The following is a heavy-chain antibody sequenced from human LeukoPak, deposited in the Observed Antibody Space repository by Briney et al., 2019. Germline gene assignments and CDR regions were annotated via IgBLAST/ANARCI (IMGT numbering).Heavy chain of an antibody. CDR2: IYYSGST. D-gene: IGHD6-19*01. V-gene: IGHV4-39*07. CDR3: ATIPGLIAVAGTPFDY. Sequence: PSETLSLTCTVSGGSISSSSYYWGWIRQPPGKGLEWIGSIYYSGSTYYNPSLKSRVTISVDTSKNQFSLKLSSVTAADTAVYYCATIPGLIAVAGTPFDYWGQGTLVTVSS. J-gene: IGHJ4*02. CDR1: GGSISSSSYY.